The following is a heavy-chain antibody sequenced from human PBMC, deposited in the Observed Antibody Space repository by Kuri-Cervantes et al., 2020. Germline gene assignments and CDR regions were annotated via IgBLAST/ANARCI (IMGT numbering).Heavy chain of an antibody. D-gene: IGHD6-19*01. CDR2: IYHSGST. V-gene: IGHV4-38-2*01. CDR3: AKTYGCSSVGFDFDY. CDR1: GFTFSSYA. J-gene: IGHJ4*02. Sequence: SETLSLTCAASGFTFSSYAMTWVRQAPGKGLEWIGSIYHSGSTYYNPSLKSRVTISVDTSKNQFSLKLSSVTAADTAVYYCAKTYGCSSVGFDFDYWGQGTLVTVSS.